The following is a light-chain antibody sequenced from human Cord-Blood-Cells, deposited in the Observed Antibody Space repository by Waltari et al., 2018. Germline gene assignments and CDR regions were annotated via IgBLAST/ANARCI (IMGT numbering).Light chain of an antibody. CDR1: SSDVGGYNY. V-gene: IGLV2-11*01. CDR3: CSYAGSYTLGV. CDR2: DVS. Sequence: QSALTQPRSVSGSPGPSVTISCTGPSSDVGGYNYVSWYQQHPGKAPKLMIYDVSKRPSGVPDRFSGSKSGNTASLTISGLQAEDEADYYCCSYAGSYTLGVFGGGTKLTVL. J-gene: IGLJ2*01.